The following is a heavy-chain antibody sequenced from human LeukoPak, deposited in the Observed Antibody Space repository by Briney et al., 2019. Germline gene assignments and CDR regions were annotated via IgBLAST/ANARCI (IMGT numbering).Heavy chain of an antibody. CDR1: AYSISSGYR. V-gene: IGHV4-61*02. J-gene: IGHJ4*02. D-gene: IGHD6-13*01. CDR2: IYTSGST. Sequence: SETLSLTCAVSAYSISSGYRWSWIRQPAGKGLEWIGRIYTSGSTNYNPSLKSRVTISVDKSKNQFSLKLSSVTAADTAVYYCAKGIAAAGLDYWGQGTLVTVSS. CDR3: AKGIAAAGLDY.